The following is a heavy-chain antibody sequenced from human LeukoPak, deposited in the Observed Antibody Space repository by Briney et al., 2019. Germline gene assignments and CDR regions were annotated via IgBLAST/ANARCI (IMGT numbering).Heavy chain of an antibody. D-gene: IGHD3-9*01. CDR1: GYSFTSYW. V-gene: IGHV5-51*01. J-gene: IGHJ1*01. CDR3: ARLHYDILTGSSIGAEYFQH. CDR2: IYPGDSDT. Sequence: GESLKISCKGSGYSFTSYWIGWVRQMPGKGLEWMGIIYPGDSDTRYSPSFQGQVTISADKSISTAYLQWSSLKASDTAMYYCARLHYDILTGSSIGAEYFQHWGQGTLVTVSS.